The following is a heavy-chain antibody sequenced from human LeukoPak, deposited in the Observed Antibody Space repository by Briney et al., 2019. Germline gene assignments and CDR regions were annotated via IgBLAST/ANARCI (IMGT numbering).Heavy chain of an antibody. CDR1: GGSISSSGYY. V-gene: IGHV4-31*03. CDR3: ARYCSSTSCYHGDDY. Sequence: PSETLSVTCTVSGGSISSSGYYCSWIRQHPGKGLEWIGYIYYSGSTYYNPSLKSRVTISVDTSKNQFSLKLSSVTAADTAVYYCARYCSSTSCYHGDDYWGQGTLVTVSS. CDR2: IYYSGST. J-gene: IGHJ4*02. D-gene: IGHD2-2*01.